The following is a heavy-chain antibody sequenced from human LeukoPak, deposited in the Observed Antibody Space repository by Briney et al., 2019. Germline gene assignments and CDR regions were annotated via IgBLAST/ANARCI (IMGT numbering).Heavy chain of an antibody. Sequence: GGSLRLSCAASGFTVSSNYMSWVRQAPGKGLEWVSSISNSGGSTYYADSVKGRFTISRDNSKNTLYLQMNSLRAEDTAVFYCVKGGSSGYRWFDPWGQGTLVTVSS. CDR1: GFTVSSNY. V-gene: IGHV3-23*01. J-gene: IGHJ5*02. CDR3: VKGGSSGYRWFDP. D-gene: IGHD3-22*01. CDR2: ISNSGGST.